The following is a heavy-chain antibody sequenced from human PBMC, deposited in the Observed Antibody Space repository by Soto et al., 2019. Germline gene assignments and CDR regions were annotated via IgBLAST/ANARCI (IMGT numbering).Heavy chain of an antibody. J-gene: IGHJ5*02. D-gene: IGHD2-2*01. CDR1: GFTFSNYA. V-gene: IGHV3-23*01. CDR2: ISGSGGSA. CDR3: AKDPYSGVLVPVAIGFDP. Sequence: GGSLRLSCAASGFTFSNYAMTWVRQGPGKGLEWVSAISGSGGSAYYADSVKGRFTTSRDNSKNTLYLQMNSLRADDSGVYYCAKDPYSGVLVPVAIGFDPWGPGTLVTVS.